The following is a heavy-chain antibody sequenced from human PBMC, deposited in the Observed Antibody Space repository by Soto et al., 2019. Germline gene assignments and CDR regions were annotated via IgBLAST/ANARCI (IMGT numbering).Heavy chain of an antibody. CDR1: GGTFSSYS. CDR3: ARGGGASSSWFLFDY. D-gene: IGHD6-13*01. J-gene: IGHJ4*02. CDR2: IIPIFGTA. V-gene: IGHV1-69*13. Sequence: SVKVSCKASGGTFSSYSISWVRQAPGQGLEWMGGIIPIFGTANYAQKFQGRVTITADESTSTAYMELRSLRSEDTAVYYCARGGGASSSWFLFDYWGKGTLVTASS.